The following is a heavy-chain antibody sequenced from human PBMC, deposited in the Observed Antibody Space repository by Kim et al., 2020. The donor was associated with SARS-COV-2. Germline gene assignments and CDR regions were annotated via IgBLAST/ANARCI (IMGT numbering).Heavy chain of an antibody. V-gene: IGHV3-15*01. Sequence: GGSLRLSCAASGFTFSNAWMSWVRQAPGKGLEWVGRIKSKTDGGTTDYAAPVKGRFTISRDDSKNTLYLQMNSLKTEDTAVYYCTTHQKLSFHNWFDPWGQGTLVTVSS. J-gene: IGHJ5*02. CDR2: IKSKTDGGTT. D-gene: IGHD3-16*02. CDR3: TTHQKLSFHNWFDP. CDR1: GFTFSNAW.